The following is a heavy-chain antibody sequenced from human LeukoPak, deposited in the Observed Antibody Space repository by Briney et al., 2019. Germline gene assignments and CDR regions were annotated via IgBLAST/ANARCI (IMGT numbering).Heavy chain of an antibody. CDR2: IYTSGST. CDR1: GGSISSYY. V-gene: IGHV4-4*07. J-gene: IGHJ5*02. D-gene: IGHD6-13*01. Sequence: SETLSLTCTVSGGSISSYYWSWIRQPAGKVLEWIGRIYTSGSTNYNPSLKSRVTMSVDTSKNQFSLKLSSVTAADTAVYYCARDYSSSWFNDWFDPWGQGTLVTVSS. CDR3: ARDYSSSWFNDWFDP.